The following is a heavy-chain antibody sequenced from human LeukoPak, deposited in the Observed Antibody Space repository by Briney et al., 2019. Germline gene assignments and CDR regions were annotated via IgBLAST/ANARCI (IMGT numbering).Heavy chain of an antibody. CDR1: GGSISSYY. J-gene: IGHJ4*02. Sequence: SETLSLTCTVSGGSISSYYWSWIRQPPGKGLEWIGYIYYSGSTNYNPSLKSRVTISVDTSRIQFSLKLSSVTAADTAVYYCARSYSGSYSLDWWGQGTLVTVSS. CDR3: ARSYSGSYSLDW. CDR2: IYYSGST. D-gene: IGHD1-26*01. V-gene: IGHV4-59*01.